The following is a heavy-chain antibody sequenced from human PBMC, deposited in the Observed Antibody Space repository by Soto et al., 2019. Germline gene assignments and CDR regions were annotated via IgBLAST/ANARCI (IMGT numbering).Heavy chain of an antibody. J-gene: IGHJ4*02. V-gene: IGHV3-30-3*01. Sequence: QVQLVDSGGGVVQPGRSLRLSCAASGFTFSNYAMHWVRQAPGKGLEWVAVISYDGSNKYYADSVKGRFTISRDNSKNTLYLQMNSLRLEDTAVYYCARDPQYVSSSWDWGGYYFDYWGQGTLVTVSS. CDR3: ARDPQYVSSSWDWGGYYFDY. D-gene: IGHD6-13*01. CDR1: GFTFSNYA. CDR2: ISYDGSNK.